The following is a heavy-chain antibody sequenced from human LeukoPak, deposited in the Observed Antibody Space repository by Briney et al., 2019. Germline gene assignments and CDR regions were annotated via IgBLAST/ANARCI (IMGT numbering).Heavy chain of an antibody. D-gene: IGHD1-26*01. V-gene: IGHV3-7*01. CDR1: GFTFSSYW. J-gene: IGHJ6*03. Sequence: GGSLRLSCAASGFTFSSYWMSWVRQAPGKGLEWVANIKQDGSEKYYVDSVKGRFTISRDNAKNSLYLQMNSVRAEDTAAYYCARDQSYPNYYYYYMDVWGKGTTVTVSS. CDR2: IKQDGSEK. CDR3: ARDQSYPNYYYYYMDV.